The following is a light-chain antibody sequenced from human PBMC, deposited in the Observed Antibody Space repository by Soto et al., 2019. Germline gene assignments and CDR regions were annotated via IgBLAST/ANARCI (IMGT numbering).Light chain of an antibody. CDR1: QSISSN. Sequence: EIVMTQSPATLSVSLGERATPSCRASQSISSNLAWYQQKPGQAPRLLVYGASTRATGIPDRFSGSGSGTEFTLSISSLQSEDFAVYYCQQYHKWPLTFGGGTKVEIK. V-gene: IGKV3-15*01. CDR2: GAS. J-gene: IGKJ4*01. CDR3: QQYHKWPLT.